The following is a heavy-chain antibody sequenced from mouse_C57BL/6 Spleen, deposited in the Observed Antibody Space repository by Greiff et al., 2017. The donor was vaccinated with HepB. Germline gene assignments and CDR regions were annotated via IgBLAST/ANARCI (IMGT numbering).Heavy chain of an antibody. CDR3: TGLYYDPYFDY. V-gene: IGHV6-3*01. J-gene: IGHJ2*01. Sequence: EVKVVESGGGLVQPGGSMKLSCVASGFTFSNYWMNWVRQSPEKGLEWVAQIRLKSDNYATHYAESVKGRFTISRDDSKSSVYLQMNNLRAEDTGIYYCTGLYYDPYFDYWGQGTTLTVSS. D-gene: IGHD2-4*01. CDR1: GFTFSNYW. CDR2: IRLKSDNYAT.